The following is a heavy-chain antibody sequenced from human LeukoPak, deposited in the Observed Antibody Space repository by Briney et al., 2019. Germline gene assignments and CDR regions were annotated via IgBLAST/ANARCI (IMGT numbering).Heavy chain of an antibody. Sequence: SETPSLTCAVYGGSFSGYYWSWIRQPPGKGLEWIGYIYYSGSTNYNPSLKSRVTISVDTSKNQFSLKLSSVTAADTAVYYCARLYDSSGYSDAFDIWGQGTMVTVSS. J-gene: IGHJ3*02. V-gene: IGHV4-59*08. CDR1: GGSFSGYY. CDR2: IYYSGST. CDR3: ARLYDSSGYSDAFDI. D-gene: IGHD3-22*01.